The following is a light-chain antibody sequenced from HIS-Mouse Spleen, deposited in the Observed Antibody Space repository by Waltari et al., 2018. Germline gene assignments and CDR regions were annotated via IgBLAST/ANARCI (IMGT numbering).Light chain of an antibody. CDR1: SLRSHY. V-gene: IGLV3-19*01. Sequence: SSELTQDPAVSVALGQTVRITRQGDSLRSHYARWYQQKPGQAPVLVIYGKNNRPSGIPDRFSGSSSGNTASLTITGAQAEDEADYYCNSRDSSGNHYVFGTGTKVTVL. J-gene: IGLJ1*01. CDR3: NSRDSSGNHYV. CDR2: GKN.